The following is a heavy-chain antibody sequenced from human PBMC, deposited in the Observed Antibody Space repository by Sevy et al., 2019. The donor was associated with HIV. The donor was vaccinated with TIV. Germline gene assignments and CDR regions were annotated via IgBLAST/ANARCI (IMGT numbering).Heavy chain of an antibody. V-gene: IGHV1-46*01. CDR2: INPSGGSP. CDR3: ARRLCSGVSCHFDY. D-gene: IGHD2-15*01. J-gene: IGHJ4*02. CDR1: GYTFISYY. Sequence: ASVKVSCKASGYTFISYYIHWVRQAPGQGLEWMGIINPSGGSPRYSQKFQGRVTMTRDTYTSSVYMDLSSLRPEDAPVYYCARRLCSGVSCHFDYWGLGTLVTVSS.